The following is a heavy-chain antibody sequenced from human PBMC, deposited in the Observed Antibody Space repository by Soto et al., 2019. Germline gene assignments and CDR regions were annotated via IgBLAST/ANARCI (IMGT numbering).Heavy chain of an antibody. CDR3: AREFVNNYVSWFDP. J-gene: IGHJ5*02. V-gene: IGHV1-18*01. CDR2: ISAYNGNT. Sequence: ASVKVSCKASGYTFTSYDISWVRQAPGQGLEWMGWISAYNGNTNYAQKLQGRVTMTTDTSTSTAYMELRSLRSDDTAVYYCAREFVNNYVSWFDPWGQGTLVTVSS. CDR1: GYTFTSYD. D-gene: IGHD1-1*01.